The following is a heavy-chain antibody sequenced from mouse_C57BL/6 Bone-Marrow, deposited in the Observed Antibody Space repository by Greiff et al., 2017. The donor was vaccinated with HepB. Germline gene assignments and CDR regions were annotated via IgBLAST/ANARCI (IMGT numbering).Heavy chain of an antibody. V-gene: IGHV1-64*01. CDR3: ARDSSGYDWYFDV. J-gene: IGHJ1*03. CDR2: IHPNSGST. D-gene: IGHD3-2*02. CDR1: GYTFTSYW. Sequence: QVQLKQPGAELVKPGASVKLSCKASGYTFTSYWMHWVKQRPGQGLEWIGMIHPNSGSTNYNEKFKSKATLTVDKSSSTAYMQLSSLTSEDSAVYYCARDSSGYDWYFDVWGTGTTVTVSS.